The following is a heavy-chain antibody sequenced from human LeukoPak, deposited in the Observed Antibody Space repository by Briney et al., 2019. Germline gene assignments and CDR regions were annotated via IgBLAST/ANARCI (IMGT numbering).Heavy chain of an antibody. CDR2: ISSSSYI. J-gene: IGHJ4*02. CDR1: GFTFSSYS. Sequence: GGSLRLSCAASGFTFSSYSMNWVRQAPGKGLEWVSSISSSSYIYYADSVKGRFTISRDNAKNSLYLQMNSLRAEDTAVYYCASKAVAGTVDYWGQGTLVTVSS. D-gene: IGHD6-19*01. V-gene: IGHV3-21*01. CDR3: ASKAVAGTVDY.